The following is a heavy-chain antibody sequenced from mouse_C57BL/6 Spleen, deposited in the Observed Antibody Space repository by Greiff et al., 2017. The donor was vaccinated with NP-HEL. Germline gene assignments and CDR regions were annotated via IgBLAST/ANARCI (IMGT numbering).Heavy chain of an antibody. D-gene: IGHD2-5*01. CDR3: ARQGDYSNSYYFDY. CDR2: IHPNSGST. Sequence: QVQLQQPGAELVKPGASVKLSCKASGYTFTSYWMHWVKKRPGQGLEWIGMIHPNSGSTNYNEKFKSKATLTVDKSSSTAYMQLSSLTSEDSAVYYCARQGDYSNSYYFDYWGQGTTLTVSS. V-gene: IGHV1-64*01. J-gene: IGHJ2*01. CDR1: GYTFTSYW.